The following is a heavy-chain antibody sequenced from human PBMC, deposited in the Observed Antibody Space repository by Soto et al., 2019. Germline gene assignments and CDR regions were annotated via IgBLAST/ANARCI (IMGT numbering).Heavy chain of an antibody. Sequence: ASVKVSCKSSGYTFGTYDVNWVRQAPGQGLEWMGWISGYNGHTYYAQRFQDRVTLTTDTSTNTAYMELRSLRSDDTANYYCARAQQRRNYFDYWGQGTLVTVSS. CDR2: ISGYNGHT. CDR3: ARAQQRRNYFDY. CDR1: GYTFGTYD. V-gene: IGHV1-18*01. J-gene: IGHJ4*02. D-gene: IGHD6-25*01.